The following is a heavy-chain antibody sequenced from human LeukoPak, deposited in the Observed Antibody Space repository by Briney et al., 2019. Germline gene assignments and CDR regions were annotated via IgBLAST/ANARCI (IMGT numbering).Heavy chain of an antibody. CDR3: ARDLRCTGRTCNGDDGFDM. CDR1: GFTFSIYW. V-gene: IGHV3-7*01. Sequence: PGGSLRLSCAASGFTFSIYWMSWVRQSPGKGLEWVGNIKQDGSEDYYVDSVKGRFTISRDNAKNSLYLQMNSLSAEDTAVYHCARDLRCTGRTCNGDDGFDMWGQGTMVTVSS. D-gene: IGHD5/OR15-5a*01. J-gene: IGHJ3*02. CDR2: IKQDGSED.